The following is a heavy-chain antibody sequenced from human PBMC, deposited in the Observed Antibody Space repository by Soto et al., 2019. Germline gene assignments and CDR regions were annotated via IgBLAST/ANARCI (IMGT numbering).Heavy chain of an antibody. CDR2: ISAYNGNT. V-gene: IGHV1-18*01. D-gene: IGHD6-13*01. Sequence: QVQLVQSGAEVKKPGASVKVSCKASGYTFTSYGISWVRQAPGQGLEWMGWISAYNGNTNYAQKLQGRVTMTTNTPTSRAYMGRRSLRSDDTAVYYCARVEAAGTGGDYSDYWGQGTLVTVSS. CDR3: ARVEAAGTGGDYSDY. CDR1: GYTFTSYG. J-gene: IGHJ4*02.